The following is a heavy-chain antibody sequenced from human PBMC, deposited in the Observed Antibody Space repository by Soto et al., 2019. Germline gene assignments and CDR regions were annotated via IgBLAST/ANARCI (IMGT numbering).Heavy chain of an antibody. V-gene: IGHV1-69*01. Sequence: QAQLEQSGGEVKKPGSSVKVSCKASRVAFSKFIVTWVRQAPGLGLEWVGGIIPIFGTANYARKFQGRVTITADESTSTSYMEVNNLRSEDTAVYYCAKVRYSSPMGYYYGMDVWGQGTTVTVSS. J-gene: IGHJ6*02. CDR1: RVAFSKFI. CDR3: AKVRYSSPMGYYYGMDV. D-gene: IGHD6-19*01. CDR2: IIPIFGTA.